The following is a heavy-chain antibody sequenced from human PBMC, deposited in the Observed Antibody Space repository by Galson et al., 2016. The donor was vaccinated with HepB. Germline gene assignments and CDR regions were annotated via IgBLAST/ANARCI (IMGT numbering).Heavy chain of an antibody. CDR2: IYSSGST. J-gene: IGHJ4*02. V-gene: IGHV4-39*02. Sequence: SETLSLTCSVSGDSISSGAHYWGWIRQSPGKGLEWIGSIYSSGSTYYNPSLKSRVSLSIDTSKNHFLLNLTSLTAADTALYFCASLRGYCDYWGQGTLVSVSS. CDR1: GDSISSGAHY. CDR3: ASLRGYCDY. D-gene: IGHD2-2*03.